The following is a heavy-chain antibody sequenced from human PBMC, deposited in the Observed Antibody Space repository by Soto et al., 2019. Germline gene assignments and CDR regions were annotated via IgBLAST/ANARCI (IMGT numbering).Heavy chain of an antibody. CDR2: IYYSGST. Sequence: PSETLSLTCTVSGGSISSYYWSWIRQPPGKGLEWIGYIYYSGSTNYNPPLKSRVTISVDTSKNQFSLKLSSVTAADTAVYYCARVSNYYGMDVWGQGTTVTVSS. CDR1: GGSISSYY. J-gene: IGHJ6*02. V-gene: IGHV4-59*01. CDR3: ARVSNYYGMDV.